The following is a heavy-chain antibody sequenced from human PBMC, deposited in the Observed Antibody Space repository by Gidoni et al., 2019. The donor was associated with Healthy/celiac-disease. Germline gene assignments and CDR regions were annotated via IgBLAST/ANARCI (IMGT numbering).Heavy chain of an antibody. D-gene: IGHD3-22*01. J-gene: IGHJ4*02. CDR1: GGSISSGSYY. CDR3: ARVIPHYYDSRELENCYFDY. V-gene: IGHV4-61*02. Sequence: QVQLQESGPGLVKPSQTLSLTCTVSGGSISSGSYYWSWIRQPAGKGLEWIGRIYTSGSTNYNPSLKSRVTISVDTSKNQFSLKLSSVTAADTAVYYCARVIPHYYDSRELENCYFDYWGQGTLVTVSS. CDR2: IYTSGST.